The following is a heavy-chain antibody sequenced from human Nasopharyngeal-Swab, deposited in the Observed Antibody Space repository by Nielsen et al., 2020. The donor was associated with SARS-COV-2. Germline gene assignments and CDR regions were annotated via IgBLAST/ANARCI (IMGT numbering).Heavy chain of an antibody. D-gene: IGHD3-10*01. V-gene: IGHV4-59*01. CDR1: GGSISSYY. CDR2: IYYSGST. CDR3: ARWFPRYYYYGMDV. J-gene: IGHJ6*02. Sequence: SETLSLTCTVSGGSISSYYWSWIRQPPGKGLEWIGYIYYSGSTNYNPSLKSRVTISVDTSKNKFSLKLISVTAADTAVYYCARWFPRYYYYGMDVWGQGTTFTVSS.